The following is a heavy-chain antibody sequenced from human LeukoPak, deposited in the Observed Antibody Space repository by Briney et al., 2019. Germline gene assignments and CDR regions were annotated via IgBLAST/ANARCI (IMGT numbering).Heavy chain of an antibody. CDR1: GFTFSDYY. CDR2: ISSSGSTI. D-gene: IGHD5-18*01. CDR3: ARDNTAIFYYYGMDV. J-gene: IGHJ6*02. Sequence: PGGSLRLSCAASGFTFSDYYMSWIRQAPGKGLEWVSYISSSGSTIYYADSVKGRFTTSRDNAKNSLYLQMNSLRAEDTAVYYCARDNTAIFYYYGMDVWGQGTTVTVSS. V-gene: IGHV3-11*01.